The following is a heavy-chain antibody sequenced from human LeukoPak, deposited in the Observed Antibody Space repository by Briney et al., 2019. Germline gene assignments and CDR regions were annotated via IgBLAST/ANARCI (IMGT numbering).Heavy chain of an antibody. CDR1: GVTLRSYA. CDR2: INGSGGTT. J-gene: IGHJ4*02. V-gene: IGHV3-23*01. CDR3: AKATPARADY. Sequence: GGSLRLSCAASGVTLRSYAVSWVRQAPGKGGEWVSAINGSGGTTYYADSVKRRFTIYRDNSKHTLYLQMNSLGAEDTAVYYCAKATPARADYWGQGTLVTVSS. D-gene: IGHD6-6*01.